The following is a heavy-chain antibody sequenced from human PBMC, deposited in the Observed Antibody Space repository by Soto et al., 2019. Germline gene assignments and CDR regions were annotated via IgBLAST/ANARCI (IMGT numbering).Heavy chain of an antibody. CDR3: AKEPNILAGLREPGYFEY. CDR1: GFTFSSYA. Sequence: EMQLLESGGTLVQPGGSLRLSCVASGFTFSSYAMSWVRQAPGKGLEWVSAISGSGGSTYYADSVKGRFTISRDNFKNTLYLQMNSLRAEDTAVYYCAKEPNILAGLREPGYFEYWGQGTLVTVSS. V-gene: IGHV3-23*01. CDR2: ISGSGGST. D-gene: IGHD3-3*01. J-gene: IGHJ4*02.